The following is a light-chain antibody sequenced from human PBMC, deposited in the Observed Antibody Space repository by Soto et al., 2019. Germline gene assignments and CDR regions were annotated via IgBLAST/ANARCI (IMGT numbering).Light chain of an antibody. Sequence: DIQMTQSPSAMSASIGDRVTITCRASQGINTDLAWFQQKPGKVPKRLIYAASSLQSGVPSRFSGSGSGTEFTLPISSLQAEDFAIYYCLQHYSYPFTFGPGTKVDIK. V-gene: IGKV1-17*03. CDR1: QGINTD. J-gene: IGKJ3*01. CDR2: AAS. CDR3: LQHYSYPFT.